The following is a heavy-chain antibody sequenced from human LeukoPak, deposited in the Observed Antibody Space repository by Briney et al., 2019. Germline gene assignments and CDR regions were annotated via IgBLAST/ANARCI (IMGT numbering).Heavy chain of an antibody. CDR2: IKSKTDGGTT. CDR3: TTSPLYGSGSYLYVLNYFDY. CDR1: GFTFSNAW. Sequence: GGSLRLSCAASGFTFSNAWMSWVRQAPGKGLEWVGRIKSKTDGGTTDYAAPVKGRFTISRDDSKNTLYLQMNSLKTEDTAVYYCTTSPLYGSGSYLYVLNYFDYWGQGTLVTVSS. V-gene: IGHV3-15*01. J-gene: IGHJ4*02. D-gene: IGHD3-10*01.